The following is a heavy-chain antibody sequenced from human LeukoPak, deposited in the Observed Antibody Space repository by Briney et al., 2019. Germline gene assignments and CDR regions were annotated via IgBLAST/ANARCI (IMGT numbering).Heavy chain of an antibody. CDR2: IYYSGST. CDR3: ARGPADFWGGPTLEFVDSDYWLDV. Sequence: SETLSLTCTVSGGSISSYYWSWIRQPPGKGLEWIGYIYYSGSTNYNPSLKTRVTISVDTSKNQFSLKLSSVTAADTAVYYCARGPADFWGGPTLEFVDSDYWLDVWGQGTTVTVSS. D-gene: IGHD3-3*01. J-gene: IGHJ6*02. CDR1: GGSISSYY. V-gene: IGHV4-59*12.